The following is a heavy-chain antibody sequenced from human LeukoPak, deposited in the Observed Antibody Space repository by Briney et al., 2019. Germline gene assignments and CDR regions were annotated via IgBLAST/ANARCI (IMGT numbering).Heavy chain of an antibody. CDR2: INTNTGNP. J-gene: IGHJ6*03. CDR3: ARDLRSSSWYYYYYYYMDV. CDR1: GYTFISYA. V-gene: IGHV7-4-1*02. D-gene: IGHD6-13*01. Sequence: GASVKVSCKASGYTFISYAMNWVRQAPGQGLEWMGWINTNTGNPTYAQGFTGRFVFSLDTSVSTAYLQISSLKAEDTAVYYCARDLRSSSWYYYYYYYMDVWGKGTTVTVSS.